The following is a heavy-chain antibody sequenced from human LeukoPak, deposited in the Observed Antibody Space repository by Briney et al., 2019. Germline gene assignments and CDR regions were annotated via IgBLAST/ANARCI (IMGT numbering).Heavy chain of an antibody. CDR3: AGGHSSGSYFNTYHL. Sequence: GGSLRLSCAASEFTVSSNSMSWVRQAPGKGLEWVSGVYSGGSTFYADSVKGRFIISRDSSKNTLYLQMNTLRAEDTAVYYCAGGHSSGSYFNTYHLWGQGTMVTVSS. CDR1: EFTVSSNS. CDR2: VYSGGST. D-gene: IGHD3-22*01. J-gene: IGHJ3*01. V-gene: IGHV3-53*01.